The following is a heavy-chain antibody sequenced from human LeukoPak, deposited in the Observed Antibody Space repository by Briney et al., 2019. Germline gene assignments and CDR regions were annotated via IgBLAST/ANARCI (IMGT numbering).Heavy chain of an antibody. D-gene: IGHD6-13*01. J-gene: IGHJ4*02. CDR2: IYYTGTT. CDR3: ARSATAGPRGLDY. CDR1: GGSINNNAFY. Sequence: SETLSLTCTVSGGSINNNAFYWDWIRQPPGEGLEWIGSIYYTGTTYYNPSLKSRVIISIDTSKNQFSLKLTSVTAADTAVYYCARSATAGPRGLDYWGQGTLVTVSS. V-gene: IGHV4-39*01.